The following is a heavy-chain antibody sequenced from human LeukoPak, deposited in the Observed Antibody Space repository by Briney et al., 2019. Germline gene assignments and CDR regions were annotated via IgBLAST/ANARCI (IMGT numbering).Heavy chain of an antibody. D-gene: IGHD2-2*01. CDR1: GGTFSSYA. J-gene: IGHJ3*02. V-gene: IGHV1-69*04. CDR2: IIPILGIA. CDR3: ARTSGAPDCSSTSCYFAAFDI. Sequence: GASVKVSCKASGGTFSSYAISWVRQAPGQGLEWMGRIIPILGIANYAQKFQGRVTITADKSTSTAYMELSSLRSEDTAVYYCARTSGAPDCSSTSCYFAAFDIWGQGTMVTVSS.